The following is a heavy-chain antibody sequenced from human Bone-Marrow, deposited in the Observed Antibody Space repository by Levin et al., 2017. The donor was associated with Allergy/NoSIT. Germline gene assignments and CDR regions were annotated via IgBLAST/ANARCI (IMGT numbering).Heavy chain of an antibody. J-gene: IGHJ4*02. CDR2: ITADGDST. D-gene: IGHD3-10*01. CDR1: GVSFSSSA. Sequence: GGSLRLSCAASGVSFSSSAMSWVRQAPGQGLQWVSSITADGDSTYYADSVKGRFIISRDNSKNTLYLQMNSLRVEDTAVYYCATDIRTRGYWGQGTLVTVSS. V-gene: IGHV3-23*01. CDR3: ATDIRTRGY.